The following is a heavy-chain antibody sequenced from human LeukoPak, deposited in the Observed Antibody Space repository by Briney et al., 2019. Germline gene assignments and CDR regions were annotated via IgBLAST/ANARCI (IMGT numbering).Heavy chain of an antibody. Sequence: ASVKVSCKASGYTFTSYYMHWVRQAPGQGLEWMGIINPSGGSTSYAQKFQGRVTMTRDTSTSTAYMELRSLRSDDTAVYYCARRYSYGPAFDYWGQGTLVTVSS. J-gene: IGHJ4*02. CDR3: ARRYSYGPAFDY. CDR2: INPSGGST. D-gene: IGHD5-18*01. V-gene: IGHV1-46*01. CDR1: GYTFTSYY.